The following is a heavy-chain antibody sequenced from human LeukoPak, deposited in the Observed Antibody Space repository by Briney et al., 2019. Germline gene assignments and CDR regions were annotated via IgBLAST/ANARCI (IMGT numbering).Heavy chain of an antibody. CDR2: IGANNTI. CDR1: GFTLSEYS. J-gene: IGHJ3*02. V-gene: IGHV3-48*02. Sequence: GGSLRVSCVAPGFTLSEYSMNWVRQAPGRGVEWDSYIGANNTIYCADSVKGKFTISRDNAKNSLSLQMNSLRDDNTAVYYCGREGYYVAFDIWGQGTMVTVS. D-gene: IGHD3-10*02. CDR3: GREGYYVAFDI.